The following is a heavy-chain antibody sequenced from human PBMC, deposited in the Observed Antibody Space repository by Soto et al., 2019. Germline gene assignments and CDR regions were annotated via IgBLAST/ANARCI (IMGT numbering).Heavy chain of an antibody. V-gene: IGHV3-23*01. Sequence: GGSLRLSCAASGFTFSSYAMSWVRQAPGKGVEWVSAISGSGGSTYYADSVKGRFTISRDNSKNTLYLQMNSLRAEDTAVYYCEGLAAQLRLGELSQNFDYWGQGTLVTVSS. J-gene: IGHJ4*02. CDR1: GFTFSSYA. CDR3: EGLAAQLRLGELSQNFDY. CDR2: ISGSGGST. D-gene: IGHD3-16*02.